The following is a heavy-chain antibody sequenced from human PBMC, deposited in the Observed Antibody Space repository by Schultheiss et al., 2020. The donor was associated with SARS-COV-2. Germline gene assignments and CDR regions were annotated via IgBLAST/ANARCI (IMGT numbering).Heavy chain of an antibody. CDR2: INSDGSTT. D-gene: IGHD4-11*01. CDR1: GFTFSSYW. J-gene: IGHJ6*02. CDR3: AKNQHSKIGYYGMDV. V-gene: IGHV3-74*01. Sequence: GGSLRLSCAASGFTFSSYWMHWVRQAPGKGLVWVSRINSDGSTTNYADSVKGRFTISRDNSKNTLYLQMNSLRAEDTAVYYCAKNQHSKIGYYGMDVWGQGTTVTVSS.